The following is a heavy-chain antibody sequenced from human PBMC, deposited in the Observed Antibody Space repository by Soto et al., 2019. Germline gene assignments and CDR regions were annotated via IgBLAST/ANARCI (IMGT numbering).Heavy chain of an antibody. V-gene: IGHV3-74*01. J-gene: IGHJ6*03. CDR3: ATVPTTTAVDNLKYYYYMDV. CDR2: ISSDGSST. CDR1: GFTFSTYW. Sequence: EVQLVESGGDLVQPGGSLRLSCAASGFTFSTYWMHWVRQAPGKGLVWVSRISSDGSSTLYADSVKGRFTVSRDNAKNTLYPQMTRLRVEDTAVYYCATVPTTTAVDNLKYYYYMDVWGKGTTVTVSS. D-gene: IGHD1-1*01.